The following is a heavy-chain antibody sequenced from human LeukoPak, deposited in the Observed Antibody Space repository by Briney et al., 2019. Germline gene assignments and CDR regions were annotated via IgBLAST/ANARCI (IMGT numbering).Heavy chain of an antibody. CDR1: GFSVSSYG. CDR3: AQAYSSGWLPY. J-gene: IGHJ4*02. CDR2: ITVSGDTT. D-gene: IGHD6-19*01. Sequence: PGGSLRLSCAVSGFSVSSYGMSWVRQAPGKGLEWVSAITVSGDTTYYADSVKGRFIISRDNSKNTLYLQMNSLRAEDTAVYYCAQAYSSGWLPYWGQGTLVTVSS. V-gene: IGHV3-23*01.